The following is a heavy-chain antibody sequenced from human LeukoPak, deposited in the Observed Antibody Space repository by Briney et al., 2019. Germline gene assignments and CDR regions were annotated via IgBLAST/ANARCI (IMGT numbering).Heavy chain of an antibody. D-gene: IGHD2-8*01. CDR1: GFTFSSYS. Sequence: GGSLRLFCAASGFTFSSYSMNWVRQAPGKGLEWVSYISSSSSTIYYADSVKGRFTISRDNAKNSLYLQMNSLRAEDTAVYYCARWDAIIEGHYMDVWGKGTTVTVSS. V-gene: IGHV3-48*01. J-gene: IGHJ6*03. CDR3: ARWDAIIEGHYMDV. CDR2: ISSSSSTI.